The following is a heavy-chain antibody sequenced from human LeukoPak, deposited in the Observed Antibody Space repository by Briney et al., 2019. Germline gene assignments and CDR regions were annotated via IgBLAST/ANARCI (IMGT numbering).Heavy chain of an antibody. CDR3: AYDYVWGSYPEYYFGY. D-gene: IGHD3-16*02. CDR1: GFTFSSYA. J-gene: IGHJ4*02. Sequence: GGSLRLSCAASGFTFSSYAMSWVRQAPGKGLEWVSAISGSGGSTYYADSVKGRFTISRDNSKNTLYLQMNSLRAEDTAVYYCAYDYVWGSYPEYYFGYWGQGTLVTVSS. V-gene: IGHV3-23*01. CDR2: ISGSGGST.